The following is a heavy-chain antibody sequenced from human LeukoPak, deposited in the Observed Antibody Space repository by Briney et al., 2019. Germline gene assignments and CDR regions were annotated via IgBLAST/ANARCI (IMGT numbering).Heavy chain of an antibody. CDR3: ATTCSTVFDY. CDR1: GYTFTSYY. CDR2: INPNSGGT. Sequence: ASVKVSCKASGYTFTSYYMHWVRQAPGQGLEWVGRINPNSGGTNYAQKFQGRVTMTRDTSISTAYMELSSLMSDDTAVYYCATTCSTVFDYWGQGTLVTVSS. V-gene: IGHV1-2*06. D-gene: IGHD3-10*02. J-gene: IGHJ4*02.